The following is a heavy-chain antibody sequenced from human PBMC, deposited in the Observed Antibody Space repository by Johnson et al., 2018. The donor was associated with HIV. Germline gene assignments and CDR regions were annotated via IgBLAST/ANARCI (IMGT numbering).Heavy chain of an antibody. J-gene: IGHJ3*02. V-gene: IGHV3-30*04. CDR2: ISYDGSDK. Sequence: QVQLVESGGGLVQPGGSLRLSCAASGFTFSSYAIHWVRQAPAKGLEWVAVISYDGSDKYYADSVKGRFTISRDSSKNTLYLQMSSLRAQDTAVYYCAKESAFDIWGQGTMVTVSS. CDR3: AKESAFDI. CDR1: GFTFSSYA.